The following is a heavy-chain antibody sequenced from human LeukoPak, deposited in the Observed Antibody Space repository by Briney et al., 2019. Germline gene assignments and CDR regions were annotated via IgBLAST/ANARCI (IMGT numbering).Heavy chain of an antibody. D-gene: IGHD4/OR15-4a*01. CDR1: GFTLSSYG. V-gene: IGHV3-30*03. Sequence: GRSLRLSCAASGFTLSSYGMHWVRQAPGKGLEWVAVISYDGSNNYYADSVKGRFTISRDNSKNTLYLQMNSLRAEDTAVYYCARRAGAYSHPYDYWGQGTLVTVSS. CDR2: ISYDGSNN. CDR3: ARRAGAYSHPYDY. J-gene: IGHJ4*02.